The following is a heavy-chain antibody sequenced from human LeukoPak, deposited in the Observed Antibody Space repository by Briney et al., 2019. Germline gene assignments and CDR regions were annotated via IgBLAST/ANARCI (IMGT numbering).Heavy chain of an antibody. CDR2: ISWNSGSI. CDR1: GCTFDDYA. V-gene: IGHV3-9*01. CDR3: AKGPYYYDSSGYLVYFDY. J-gene: IGHJ4*02. D-gene: IGHD3-22*01. Sequence: PGGSLRLSCAASGCTFDDYAMHWVRQAPGKGLEWVAGISWNSGSIGYADSVKGRFTISRDNAKNSLYLQMNSLRAEDPALYYCAKGPYYYDSSGYLVYFDYWGQGTLVTVSS.